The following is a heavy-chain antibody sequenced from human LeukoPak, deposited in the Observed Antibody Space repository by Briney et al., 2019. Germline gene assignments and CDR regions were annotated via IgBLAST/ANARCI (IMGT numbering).Heavy chain of an antibody. D-gene: IGHD2-15*01. CDR3: TRSLDY. J-gene: IGHJ4*02. CDR1: GFTFSGYW. V-gene: IGHV3-7*02. CDR2: IKPDGSEI. Sequence: PGGSLRLSCAAPGFTFSGYWMDWVRQAPGKGLEWVANIKPDGSEIYYVDSVKGRFTISRDNAKNSLYLQMNSLRAEDAAVYYCTRSLDYWGQGTLVTVSS.